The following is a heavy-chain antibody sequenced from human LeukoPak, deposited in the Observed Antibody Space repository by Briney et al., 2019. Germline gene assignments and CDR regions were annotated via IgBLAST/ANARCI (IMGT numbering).Heavy chain of an antibody. J-gene: IGHJ4*02. CDR1: GGSISNYY. CDR2: IYYSGNT. Sequence: KPSETLSLTCTVSGGSISNYYWGWVRQPPGKGLEWIGYIYYSGNTNYNPSLKSRVTISLNTSKNQFSLKLTSVTAADTAVYYCTRDYTSHWCYFDHWGQGTLVTVSS. D-gene: IGHD6-19*01. CDR3: TRDYTSHWCYFDH. V-gene: IGHV4-59*01.